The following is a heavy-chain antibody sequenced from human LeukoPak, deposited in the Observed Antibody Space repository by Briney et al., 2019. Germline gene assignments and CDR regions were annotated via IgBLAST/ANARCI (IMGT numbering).Heavy chain of an antibody. Sequence: SETLSLTCTVSGGSISSDYWTWVRQPAGKGLEWIGRIYISGNAYYNPSLKSRVTMSLGTSKNRFSLNLTSVTAADTAVYYCPRAKYPTLPSAFDVWGQGTMVTVSS. CDR2: IYISGNA. CDR1: GGSISSDY. D-gene: IGHD2-2*01. J-gene: IGHJ3*01. CDR3: PRAKYPTLPSAFDV. V-gene: IGHV4-4*07.